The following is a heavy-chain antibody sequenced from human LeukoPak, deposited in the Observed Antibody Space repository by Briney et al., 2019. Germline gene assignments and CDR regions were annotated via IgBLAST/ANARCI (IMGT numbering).Heavy chain of an antibody. Sequence: TTSGTLSLTCAVSGGSISSSNWWSWVRQPPGKGLEWIGEIYHSGSTNYNPSLKSRVTISVDKSKNQFSLKLSSVTAADTAVYYCARDGSHGSGSYWWSWFDPWGQGTLVTVSS. CDR1: GGSISSSNW. V-gene: IGHV4-4*02. D-gene: IGHD3-10*01. J-gene: IGHJ5*02. CDR2: IYHSGST. CDR3: ARDGSHGSGSYWWSWFDP.